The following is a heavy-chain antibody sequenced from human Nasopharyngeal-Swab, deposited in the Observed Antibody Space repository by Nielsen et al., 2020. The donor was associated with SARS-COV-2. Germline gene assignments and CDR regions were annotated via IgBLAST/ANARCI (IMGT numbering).Heavy chain of an antibody. V-gene: IGHV3-33*06. Sequence: GESLKISCAASGFTFSSYGMHWVRQAPGKGLEWVAVIWYDGSNKYYADSVKGRFTISRDNSKNTLYLQMNSLRAEDTAVYYCAKGPFRKWELLPWDYWGQGTLVTVSS. CDR1: GFTFSSYG. D-gene: IGHD1-26*01. CDR3: AKGPFRKWELLPWDY. CDR2: IWYDGSNK. J-gene: IGHJ4*02.